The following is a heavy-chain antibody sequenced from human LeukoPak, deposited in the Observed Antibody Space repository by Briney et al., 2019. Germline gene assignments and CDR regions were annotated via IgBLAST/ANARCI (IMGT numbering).Heavy chain of an antibody. D-gene: IGHD3-22*01. CDR3: ATVVLPLHYYDTSGSYH. CDR2: FDPEDGET. Sequence: ASVKVSCKASGGTFSSYAISWVRQAPGQGLEWMGGFDPEDGETIYAQKFQDRVTMTEDTSTDTAYMELSSLRSEDTAVYYCATVVLPLHYYDTSGSYHWGQGTLVTVSS. CDR1: GGTFSSYA. V-gene: IGHV1-24*01. J-gene: IGHJ4*02.